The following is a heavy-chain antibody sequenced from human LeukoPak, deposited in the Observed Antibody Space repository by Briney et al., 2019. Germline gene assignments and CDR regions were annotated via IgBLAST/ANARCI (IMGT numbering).Heavy chain of an antibody. CDR2: FDPEDGET. CDR3: ATVPPWAYYYYMDV. Sequence: ASVKVSCKVSGYTLTELSMRWVRQAPGKGLEWMGGFDPEDGETIYAQKFQGRVTMTEDTSTDTAYMELSSLRSEDTAVYYCATVPPWAYYYYMDVWGKGTTVTVSS. J-gene: IGHJ6*03. V-gene: IGHV1-24*01. CDR1: GYTLTELS. D-gene: IGHD3-16*01.